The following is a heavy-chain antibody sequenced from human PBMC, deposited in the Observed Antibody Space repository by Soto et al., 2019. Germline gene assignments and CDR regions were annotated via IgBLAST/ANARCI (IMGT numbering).Heavy chain of an antibody. CDR1: GFTLRDYT. CDR3: AKSRIQGRTRGLYDH. CDR2: IDERGATT. D-gene: IGHD2-15*01. V-gene: IGHV3-23*01. Sequence: PGGSLRLSCAASGFTLRDYTMSWVRRAPGKGLEWVSSIDERGATTSNAESVRGRFTISRDDSKNTLYLQMNSLRDEDTAVYFCAKSRIQGRTRGLYDHWGQGTQVTVSS. J-gene: IGHJ4*02.